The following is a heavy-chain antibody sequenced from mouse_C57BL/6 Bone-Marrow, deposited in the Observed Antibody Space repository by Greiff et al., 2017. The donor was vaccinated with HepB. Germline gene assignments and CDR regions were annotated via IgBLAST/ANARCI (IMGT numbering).Heavy chain of an antibody. CDR3: ARSYGSSFAY. Sequence: EVQGVESGGGLVQPGGSLKLSCAASGFTFSDYYMYWVRQTPEKRLEWVAYISNGGGSTYYPDTVKGRFTISRDNAKNTLYLQMSRLKSEDTAMYYCARSYGSSFAYWGQGTRVTVSA. D-gene: IGHD1-1*01. V-gene: IGHV5-12*01. CDR2: ISNGGGST. CDR1: GFTFSDYY. J-gene: IGHJ3*01.